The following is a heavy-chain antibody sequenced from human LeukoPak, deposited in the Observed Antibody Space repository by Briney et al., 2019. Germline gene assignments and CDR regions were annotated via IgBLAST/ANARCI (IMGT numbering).Heavy chain of an antibody. D-gene: IGHD6-19*01. J-gene: IGHJ3*02. CDR2: IYYSGST. CDR1: GGSISNYY. Sequence: PSETLSLTCTVSGGSISNYYWTWIRQPPGKGLEWIGYIYYSGSTNYNPSLKSRVTISVDTSKNQFSLKLSSVTAADTAVYYCARDSPGKYSSGWEGDGAFDIWGQGTMVTVSS. V-gene: IGHV4-59*01. CDR3: ARDSPGKYSSGWEGDGAFDI.